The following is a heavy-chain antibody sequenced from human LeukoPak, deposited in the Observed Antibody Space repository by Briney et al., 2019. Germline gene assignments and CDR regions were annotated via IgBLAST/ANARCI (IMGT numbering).Heavy chain of an antibody. CDR2: IYSSGST. Sequence: SETLSLTCTVSGGSISSYYWSWIRQPPGKGLEWIGYIYSSGSTSYNPSLKSRVTMSIDTSKNQFSLKVKSVTAADTAVYYCARESNGDYSDYWGQRTLVTVSS. CDR3: ARESNGDYSDY. J-gene: IGHJ4*02. CDR1: GGSISSYY. V-gene: IGHV4-59*01. D-gene: IGHD4-17*01.